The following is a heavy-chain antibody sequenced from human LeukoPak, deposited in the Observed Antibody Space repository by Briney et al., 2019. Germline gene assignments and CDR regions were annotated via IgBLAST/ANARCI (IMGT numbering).Heavy chain of an antibody. CDR1: GFTFSSYS. D-gene: IGHD4-17*01. CDR2: ISSSSSYI. CDR3: ARDKRFGDYGDYGGNYFDY. V-gene: IGHV3-21*01. J-gene: IGHJ4*02. Sequence: GGSLRLSCAASGFTFSSYSMNWVRQAPGKGLEWVSSISSSSSYIYYADSEKGRFTISRDNAKNSLYLQMNSLRDEDTAVYYCARDKRFGDYGDYGGNYFDYWGQGTLVTVSS.